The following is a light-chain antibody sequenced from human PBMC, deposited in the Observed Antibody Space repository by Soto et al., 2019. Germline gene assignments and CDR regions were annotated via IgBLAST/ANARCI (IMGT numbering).Light chain of an antibody. CDR3: SSYTTTNYGV. V-gene: IGLV2-14*01. J-gene: IGLJ3*02. CDR2: DVS. CDR1: SSDVGGYNY. Sequence: QSVLTQSASVSGSPGQSITISCTGTSSDVGGYNYVSWYQQHPGKAPKLIIYDVSNRPSGVSTRFSGSKSGNTASLTISGLQAEDEADYSCSSYTTTNYGVFGGGTKLTVL.